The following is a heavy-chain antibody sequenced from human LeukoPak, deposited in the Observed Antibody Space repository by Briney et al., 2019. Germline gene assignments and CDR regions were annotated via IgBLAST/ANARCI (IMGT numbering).Heavy chain of an antibody. Sequence: SETLSLTCTVSGGSISSYYWSWIRQPPGKGLEWIGYIYYSGSTNYNPSLKSRVTISVDTSKNQFSLKLSSVTAADTAVYYCARGTIFGVVIIGNWFDPWGQGTLVTVSS. CDR1: GGSISSYY. V-gene: IGHV4-59*01. J-gene: IGHJ5*02. CDR2: IYYSGST. CDR3: ARGTIFGVVIIGNWFDP. D-gene: IGHD3-3*01.